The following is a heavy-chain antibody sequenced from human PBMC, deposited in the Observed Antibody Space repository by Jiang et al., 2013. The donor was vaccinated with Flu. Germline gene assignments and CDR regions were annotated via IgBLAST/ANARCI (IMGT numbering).Heavy chain of an antibody. D-gene: IGHD3-9*01. J-gene: IGHJ4*02. CDR2: IYHSGST. V-gene: IGHV4-4*02. CDR1: GGSISSSNW. Sequence: TCAVSGGSISSSNWWSWVRQPPGKGLEWIGEIYHSGSTNYNPSLKSRVTISVDKSKNQFSLKLSSVTAADTAVYYCAREGRYYDILTGADYWGQGTLVTVSS. CDR3: AREGRYYDILTGADY.